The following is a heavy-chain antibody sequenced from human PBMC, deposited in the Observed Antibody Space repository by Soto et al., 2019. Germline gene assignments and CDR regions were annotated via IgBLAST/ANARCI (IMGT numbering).Heavy chain of an antibody. J-gene: IGHJ4*02. D-gene: IGHD3-22*01. CDR1: GFTFSSYS. CDR3: ARDPHYYDSSGYYDY. Sequence: GGSLRLSCAASGFTFSSYSMNWVRQAPGKGLEWVSSISSSSSYIYYADSVKGRFTISRDNAKNSLYLQMNSLRAEDTAVYYCARDPHYYDSSGYYDYWGQGTLVTVSS. CDR2: ISSSSSYI. V-gene: IGHV3-21*01.